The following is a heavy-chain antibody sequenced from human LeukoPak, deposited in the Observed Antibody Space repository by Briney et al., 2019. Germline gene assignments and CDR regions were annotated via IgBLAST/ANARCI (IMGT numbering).Heavy chain of an antibody. CDR1: GYTFTSYY. CDR2: INPNSGGT. D-gene: IGHD1-26*01. Sequence: GASVKVSCKASGYTFTSYYMHWVRQAPGQGLEWMGWINPNSGGTNYAQKFQGRVTMTRDTSISTAYMELSRLRSDDTAVYYCARVSMGATLGAFDIWGQGTMVTVSS. V-gene: IGHV1-2*02. J-gene: IGHJ3*02. CDR3: ARVSMGATLGAFDI.